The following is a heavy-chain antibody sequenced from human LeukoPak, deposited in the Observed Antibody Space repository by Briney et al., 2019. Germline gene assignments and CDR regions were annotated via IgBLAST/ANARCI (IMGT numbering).Heavy chain of an antibody. D-gene: IGHD6-19*01. Sequence: GASVKVSCKASGYTFTSYDINWVRQATGQGLEWMGWMNPNSGNTGYAQKLQGRVTMTRNTSISTAYMELSSLRSEDTAVYYCARGLINRSGWYVHYRIFDYWGQGTLVTVSS. CDR1: GYTFTSYD. CDR3: ARGLINRSGWYVHYRIFDY. J-gene: IGHJ4*02. CDR2: MNPNSGNT. V-gene: IGHV1-8*01.